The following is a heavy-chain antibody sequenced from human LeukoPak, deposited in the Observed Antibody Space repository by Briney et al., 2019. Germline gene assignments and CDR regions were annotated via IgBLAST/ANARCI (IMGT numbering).Heavy chain of an antibody. CDR3: AREGYMTTSGGGFDY. CDR1: GFTFSSYW. CDR2: IKQDGSEK. D-gene: IGHD3-16*01. J-gene: IGHJ4*02. V-gene: IGHV3-7*03. Sequence: GGSLRLSCAASGFTFSSYWMSWVRQAPGKGLEWVANIKQDGSEKYYVDSAKGRFTISRDNAKNSLYLQMNSLRAEDTAVYYCAREGYMTTSGGGFDYWGQGTLVTVSS.